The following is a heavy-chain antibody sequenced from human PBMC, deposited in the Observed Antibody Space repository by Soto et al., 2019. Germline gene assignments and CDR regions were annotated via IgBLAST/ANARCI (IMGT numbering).Heavy chain of an antibody. J-gene: IGHJ4*02. CDR3: AKKVNSGPGSQYFDY. CDR1: GFTFSSYS. CDR2: FRTGGDDGTT. Sequence: GGSLRLSCAASGFTFSSYSMSWVRQAPGKGLEWVSGFRTGGDDGTTYYADSVKGRFTTSRDNSKNTLFLQMNSLRAEDTAIYYCAKKVNSGPGSQYFDYWGQGTLVTAPQ. V-gene: IGHV3-23*01. D-gene: IGHD3-10*01.